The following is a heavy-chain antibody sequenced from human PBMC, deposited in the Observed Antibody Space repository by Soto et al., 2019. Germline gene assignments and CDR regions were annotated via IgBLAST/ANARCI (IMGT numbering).Heavy chain of an antibody. CDR1: GDSLGNYY. CDR2: VSSSGNT. V-gene: IGHV4-4*07. J-gene: IGHJ6*02. D-gene: IGHD3-9*01. Sequence: SETLSLTCTVSGDSLGNYYWFWIRQPVGKGLEWIGRVSSSGNTNANPTLNSRATMSIDTSKIQFSLRLRSVTAADTAVYYCASADYEILTGSSAMDVWGQGTTVTVSS. CDR3: ASADYEILTGSSAMDV.